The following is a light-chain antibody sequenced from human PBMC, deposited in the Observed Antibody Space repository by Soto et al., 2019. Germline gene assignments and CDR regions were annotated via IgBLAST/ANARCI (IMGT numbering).Light chain of an antibody. J-gene: IGKJ1*01. CDR3: QQYNNWPRT. CDR2: GAS. CDR1: QNINNN. V-gene: IGKV3-15*01. Sequence: IVMTQSPATLSVSRGERVTLSCRASQNINNNLAWYQQKPGQAPRLLIYGASTRATGIPGSFSGSGSGTEFTLTISSLQSEDFAVYYCQQYNNWPRTFGQGTKVEIK.